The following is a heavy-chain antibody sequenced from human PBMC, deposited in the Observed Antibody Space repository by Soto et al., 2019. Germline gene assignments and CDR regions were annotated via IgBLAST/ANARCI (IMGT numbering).Heavy chain of an antibody. V-gene: IGHV5-51*01. CDR3: ARQRGVTMVRGAPYYYGMDV. CDR1: GYSFTSYW. J-gene: IGHJ6*02. CDR2: IYPGDSDT. D-gene: IGHD3-10*01. Sequence: ESLKISCKGSGYSFTSYWIGWVRQMPGKGLEWMGIIYPGDSDTRYSPSFQGQVTISADKSISTAYLQWSSLKASDTAMYYCARQRGVTMVRGAPYYYGMDVWGQGTTVTVSS.